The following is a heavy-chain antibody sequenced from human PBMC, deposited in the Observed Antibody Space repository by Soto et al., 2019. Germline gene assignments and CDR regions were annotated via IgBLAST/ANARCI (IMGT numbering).Heavy chain of an antibody. D-gene: IGHD5-18*01. Sequence: QVQLVESGGGVVQPGRSLRLSCAASGFTFSSYAMHWVRQAPGKGLEWVAVISYDGSNKYYADSVKGRFTISRDNSKNTLYLQMNSLRAEDTAVYYCARAVDTATVMVYWGQGTLVTVSS. V-gene: IGHV3-30-3*01. CDR2: ISYDGSNK. CDR1: GFTFSSYA. CDR3: ARAVDTATVMVY. J-gene: IGHJ4*02.